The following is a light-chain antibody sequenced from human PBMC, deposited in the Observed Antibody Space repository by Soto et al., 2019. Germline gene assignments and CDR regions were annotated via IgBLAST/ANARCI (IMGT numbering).Light chain of an antibody. CDR3: SSYTSSSTSHVV. V-gene: IGLV2-14*01. CDR2: DVS. Sequence: QSALTQPASVSGSPGQSITISCTGTSSDVGGYNYVSWYQQHPGKAPKLMIYDVSNRPSGVSNRFSGSKSGNTASLTISWLQAEDEADYYCSSYTSSSTSHVVFGGGTKLTVL. J-gene: IGLJ2*01. CDR1: SSDVGGYNY.